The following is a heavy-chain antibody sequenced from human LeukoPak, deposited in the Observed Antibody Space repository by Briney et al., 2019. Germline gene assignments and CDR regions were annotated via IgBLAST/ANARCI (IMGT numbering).Heavy chain of an antibody. CDR1: GFTFSSYW. Sequence: GGSLRLSCAASGFTFSSYWISWVRQAPGKGLEWVASIKQDGSEKYYVDSVRGRFTISRDNAKNSLYLQMNSLRAEDTAVYYCAREEMATNHFDYWGQGTLVTVSS. CDR3: AREEMATNHFDY. D-gene: IGHD5-24*01. CDR2: IKQDGSEK. V-gene: IGHV3-7*05. J-gene: IGHJ4*02.